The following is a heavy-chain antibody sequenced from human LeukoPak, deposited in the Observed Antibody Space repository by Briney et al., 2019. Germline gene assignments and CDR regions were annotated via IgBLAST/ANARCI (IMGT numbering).Heavy chain of an antibody. V-gene: IGHV4-34*01. CDR2: INHSGST. CDR1: GGSFSGYY. D-gene: IGHD6-19*01. J-gene: IGHJ4*02. CDR3: ARGRIAVAAPADY. Sequence: PSETLSLTCAVHGGSFSGYYWSWIRQPPGKGLEWIGEINHSGSTNYNPSLKSRVTISVDTSKNQFSLKLSSVTAADTAVYYCARGRIAVAAPADYWGQGTLVTVSS.